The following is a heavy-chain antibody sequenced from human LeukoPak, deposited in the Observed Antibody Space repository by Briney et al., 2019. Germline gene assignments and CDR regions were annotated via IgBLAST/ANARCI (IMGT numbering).Heavy chain of an antibody. Sequence: GGSLRLSCAASGFTFSDYYMSWIRQAPGKGLEWVSYISSSGSTMFYVDSVKGRFTIARDNAKNSLYLQMNSLRTEDTAVHYCARDRGHYFDNSGYYTNWFDPWGQGTLVTVSS. D-gene: IGHD3-22*01. V-gene: IGHV3-11*01. J-gene: IGHJ5*02. CDR1: GFTFSDYY. CDR3: ARDRGHYFDNSGYYTNWFDP. CDR2: ISSSGSTM.